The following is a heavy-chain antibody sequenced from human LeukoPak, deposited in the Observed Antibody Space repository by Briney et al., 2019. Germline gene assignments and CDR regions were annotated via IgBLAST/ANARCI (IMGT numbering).Heavy chain of an antibody. CDR1: GFTLSSDW. V-gene: IGHV3-74*01. Sequence: GGSLTLSCAVSGFTLSSDWMHWVRQAPEKGLEWVSRMNQDGSDTSYADSVKGRLTISRDNAQNTVYLQMNSLRAEGSAVYYCATVFGYWGQGTLVTVSS. J-gene: IGHJ4*02. CDR2: MNQDGSDT. CDR3: ATVFGY.